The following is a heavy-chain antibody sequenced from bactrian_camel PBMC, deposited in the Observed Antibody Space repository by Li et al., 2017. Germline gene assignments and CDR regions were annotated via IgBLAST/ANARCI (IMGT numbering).Heavy chain of an antibody. J-gene: IGHJ4*01. V-gene: IGHV3S53*01. CDR1: GYRYSTYC. D-gene: IGHD2*01. Sequence: HVQLVESGGGSVRAGESLRLSCVVSGYRYSTYCMGWFRQVPGNEREPLASIDSDGRTSVADSVKGRFTISRGNANNTLYLQLNVLKTEDTAMYYCAREDSGGYWAVFDYWGQGTQVTVS. CDR3: AREDSGGYWAVFDY. CDR2: IDSDGRT.